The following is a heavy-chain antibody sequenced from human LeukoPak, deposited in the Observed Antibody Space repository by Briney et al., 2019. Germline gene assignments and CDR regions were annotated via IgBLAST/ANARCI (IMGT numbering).Heavy chain of an antibody. Sequence: GSLRLSSAASGFTFSSYSMNWVRQAPGKGLEWVSYISSMSSIIYYADSVKCRFTISTDNAKKSLYLQMNSLRAEDTAVYYCATLDDILTGYWVFDYWGQGTLVTVSS. CDR2: ISSMSSII. CDR3: ATLDDILTGYWVFDY. V-gene: IGHV3-48*01. CDR1: GFTFSSYS. D-gene: IGHD3-9*01. J-gene: IGHJ4*02.